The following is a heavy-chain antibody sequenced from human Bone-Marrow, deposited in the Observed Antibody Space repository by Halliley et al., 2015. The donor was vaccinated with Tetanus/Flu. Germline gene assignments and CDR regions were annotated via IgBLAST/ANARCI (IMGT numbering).Heavy chain of an antibody. J-gene: IGHJ4*02. D-gene: IGHD3-16*01. V-gene: IGHV3-23*01. Sequence: EWVSIISVSGTYTYYADSVKGRFPISRDNSKNTLFLQLNSLRAEDTAAYYCAKPPSRGLRPYDYWGQGTLVTVSS. CDR3: AKPPSRGLRPYDY. CDR2: ISVSGTYT.